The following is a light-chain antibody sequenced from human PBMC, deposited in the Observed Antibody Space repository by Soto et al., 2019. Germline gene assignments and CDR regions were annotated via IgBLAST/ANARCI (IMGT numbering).Light chain of an antibody. V-gene: IGLV2-14*01. J-gene: IGLJ2*01. Sequence: QSVLTQPASVSGSPGQSITISCTGTSSDVGGYNYVSWYQQHPGKAPKLMIYDVSNRPSGVSNRFSGSKSGNTASLTISGLHAEDEADYYCSSYTSSSTVVFGGRTQLTVL. CDR3: SSYTSSSTVV. CDR1: SSDVGGYNY. CDR2: DVS.